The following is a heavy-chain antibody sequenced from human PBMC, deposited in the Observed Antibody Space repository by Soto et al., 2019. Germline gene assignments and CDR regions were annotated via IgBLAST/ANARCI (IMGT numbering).Heavy chain of an antibody. J-gene: IGHJ6*02. CDR2: IPYDGSNK. CDR3: VRASGMDV. Sequence: QVQLVESGGGVVQPGRSLRLSCAASGFTFSSYAMHWVRQAPGKGLEWVAVIPYDGSNKYYADSVKGRFTVSRDDSKNTLYLQMNSLRTEDTAVYYCVRASGMDVWGQGTTVTVSS. V-gene: IGHV3-30-3*01. CDR1: GFTFSSYA.